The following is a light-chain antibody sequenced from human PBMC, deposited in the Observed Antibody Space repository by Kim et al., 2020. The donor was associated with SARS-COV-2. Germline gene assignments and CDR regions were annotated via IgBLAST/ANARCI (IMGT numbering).Light chain of an antibody. CDR3: CSYGDTYV. CDR1: NSDIGTYNY. CDR2: DVF. Sequence: SPGKSVTISCTGTNSDIGTYNYVSWYQQPPGKAPKLMIYDVFKRPSGVPDRFSGSKSGNTASLLISGLEAEDEADYYCCSYGDTYVFGTGTKVTVL. J-gene: IGLJ1*01. V-gene: IGLV2-11*03.